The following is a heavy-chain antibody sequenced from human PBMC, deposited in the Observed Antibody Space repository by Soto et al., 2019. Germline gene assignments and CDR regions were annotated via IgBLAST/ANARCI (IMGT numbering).Heavy chain of an antibody. V-gene: IGHV1-69*01. J-gene: IGHJ6*02. CDR1: GGTFSSYA. D-gene: IGHD1-26*01. CDR2: IIPIFGTA. CDR3: ARGVGLWQGPYYYYGMDV. Sequence: QVQLVQSGAEVKKPGSSVKVSCKASGGTFSSYAISWVRQAPGQGLEWMGGIIPIFGTANYAQKFQGRVTITADESTSTAYMELSSLRSEDTAVYYCARGVGLWQGPYYYYGMDVWGQGTTVTVSS.